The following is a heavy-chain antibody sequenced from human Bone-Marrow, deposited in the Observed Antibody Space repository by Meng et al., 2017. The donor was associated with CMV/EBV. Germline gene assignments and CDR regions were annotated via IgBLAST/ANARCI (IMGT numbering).Heavy chain of an antibody. J-gene: IGHJ6*02. CDR2: IYYRGST. V-gene: IGHV4-39*01. CDR3: ARIYLDYDFWSGYENYYGMDV. D-gene: IGHD3-3*01. Sequence: GSLRLSCTVSGGSISSSNYYWGWIRQPPGKGLEWIGSIYYRGSTYYNPSLKSRVTISVDTSKNQFSLKLSSVTAADTAVYYCARIYLDYDFWSGYENYYGMDVWGQGTTVTVSS. CDR1: GGSISSSNYY.